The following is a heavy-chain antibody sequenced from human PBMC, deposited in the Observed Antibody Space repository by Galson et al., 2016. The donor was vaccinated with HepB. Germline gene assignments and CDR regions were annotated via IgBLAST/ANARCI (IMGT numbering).Heavy chain of an antibody. CDR1: GYTFTSYY. D-gene: IGHD2-2*01. CDR3: ARDKDIVLVPAAMGFDP. J-gene: IGHJ5*02. CDR2: INPSGGST. V-gene: IGHV1-46*01. Sequence: SCKASGYTFTSYYMHWVRQAPGQGLEWMGIINPSGGSTSYAQKFQGRVTMTRDTSTSTVYMELSSLRSEDAAVYYCARDKDIVLVPAAMGFDPWGQGTLVTVSS.